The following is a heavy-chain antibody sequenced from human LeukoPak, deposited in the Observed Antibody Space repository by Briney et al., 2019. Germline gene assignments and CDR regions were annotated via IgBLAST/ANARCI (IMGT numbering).Heavy chain of an antibody. D-gene: IGHD1-26*01. CDR3: ARGSGSYQDAFDI. Sequence: GGSLRLSCAASGFTFSTYSMNWVRQAPGKGLEWVSSISYSGGYEYFADSAKGRFTISRDNAKNSLFLQMNSLRAEDAAVYYCARGSGSYQDAFDIWGQGTKVTVSS. V-gene: IGHV3-21*01. J-gene: IGHJ3*02. CDR1: GFTFSTYS. CDR2: ISYSGGYE.